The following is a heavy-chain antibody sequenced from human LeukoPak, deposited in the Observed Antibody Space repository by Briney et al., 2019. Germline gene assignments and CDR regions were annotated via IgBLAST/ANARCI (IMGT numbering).Heavy chain of an antibody. CDR3: AREGGGTYYPHYYFDY. Sequence: SETLSLTCTVSGGSISSYYWSWIRQPPGKGLEWIGYIYYSGSTNYNPSLKSRVTISVDTSKNQFSLRVSSVTAADTAVYYCAREGGGTYYPHYYFDYWGQGTLVTVSS. J-gene: IGHJ4*02. D-gene: IGHD2-15*01. V-gene: IGHV4-59*12. CDR2: IYYSGST. CDR1: GGSISSYY.